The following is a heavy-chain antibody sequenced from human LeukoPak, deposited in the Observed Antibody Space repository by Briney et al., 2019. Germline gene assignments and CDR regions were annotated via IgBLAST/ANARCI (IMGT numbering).Heavy chain of an antibody. J-gene: IGHJ6*02. Sequence: PSETLSLTRTVSGGSISSSSYYWGWIRQPPGKGLEWIGSIYYSGSTYYNPSLKSRVTISVDTSKNQFSLKLSSVTAADTAVYYCARQTRSRTGATNYYYGMDVWGQGTTVTVSS. CDR1: GGSISSSSYY. CDR3: ARQTRSRTGATNYYYGMDV. CDR2: IYYSGST. D-gene: IGHD1-1*01. V-gene: IGHV4-39*01.